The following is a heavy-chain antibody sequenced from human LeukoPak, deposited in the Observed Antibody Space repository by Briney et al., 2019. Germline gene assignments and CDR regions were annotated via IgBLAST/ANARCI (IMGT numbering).Heavy chain of an antibody. CDR2: IYYSGST. V-gene: IGHV4-59*01. CDR3: ARDLSGENWFDP. Sequence: PSETLSLSCTVSGGSISSYYWSWIRQPPGKGLEWIGYIYYSGSTNYNPSLKSRVTISVDTSKNQCSLKLSSVTAADTAVYYCARDLSGENWFDPWGQGTLVTVSS. CDR1: GGSISSYY. D-gene: IGHD6-25*01. J-gene: IGHJ5*02.